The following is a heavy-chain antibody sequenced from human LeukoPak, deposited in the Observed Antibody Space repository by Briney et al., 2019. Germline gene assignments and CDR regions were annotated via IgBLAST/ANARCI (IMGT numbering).Heavy chain of an antibody. J-gene: IGHJ4*02. CDR2: IYYSGST. CDR3: ARGAGRWLQSGFDY. D-gene: IGHD5-24*01. CDR1: GGSLSSGDYY. Sequence: SETLSLTCTVSGGSLSSGDYYWSWIRQPPGKGLEWIGYIYYSGSTYYNPSLESRVTISVDTSKNQFSLKLSSVTAADTAVYYCARGAGRWLQSGFDYWGQGTLVTVSS. V-gene: IGHV4-30-4*01.